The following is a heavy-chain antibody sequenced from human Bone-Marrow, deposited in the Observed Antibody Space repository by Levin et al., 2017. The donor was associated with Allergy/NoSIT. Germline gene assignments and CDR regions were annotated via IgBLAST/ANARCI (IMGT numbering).Heavy chain of an antibody. Sequence: QPGGSLRLSCAASGFTFSSYAMSWVRQAPGKGLGWVSALSGSGDSTYYADSVKGRFTISRDNSKNTLYLQMNSLRAEDTAVYYCAKAPARSYYYGMDVWGQGTTVTVSS. CDR2: LSGSGDST. CDR3: AKAPARSYYYGMDV. D-gene: IGHD6-6*01. CDR1: GFTFSSYA. V-gene: IGHV3-23*01. J-gene: IGHJ6*02.